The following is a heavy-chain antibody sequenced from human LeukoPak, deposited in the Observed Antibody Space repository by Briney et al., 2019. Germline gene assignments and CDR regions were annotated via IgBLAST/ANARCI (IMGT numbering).Heavy chain of an antibody. CDR3: ARVHPKYYDILTGYHTTEGTTGHFDY. CDR1: GGSFSGYY. CDR2: INHSGST. V-gene: IGHV4-34*01. Sequence: SETLSLTCAVYGGSFSGYYWSWIRQPPGKGLEWIGEINHSGSTNYNPSPKSQVTISVDTSKNQFSLKLSSVTAADTAVYYCARVHPKYYDILTGYHTTEGTTGHFDYWGQGTLVTVSS. J-gene: IGHJ4*02. D-gene: IGHD3-9*01.